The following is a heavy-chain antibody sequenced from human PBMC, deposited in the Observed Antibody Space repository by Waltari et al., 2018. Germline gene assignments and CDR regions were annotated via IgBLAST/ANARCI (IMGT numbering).Heavy chain of an antibody. CDR2: ISYDGSNK. J-gene: IGHJ6*02. D-gene: IGHD2-2*01. CDR1: GFTFSSYD. V-gene: IGHV3-30*18. CDR3: AKGLDIVVVPAVGMDV. Sequence: QVQQVESVGDVVQPGRSLRLSCAASGFTFSSYDINWVRQAPGKGLEWVAVISYDGSNKYYGDSVKGRFTISRDNSKNTLYLQMNSLRAEDTAVYYCAKGLDIVVVPAVGMDVWGQGTTVTVSS.